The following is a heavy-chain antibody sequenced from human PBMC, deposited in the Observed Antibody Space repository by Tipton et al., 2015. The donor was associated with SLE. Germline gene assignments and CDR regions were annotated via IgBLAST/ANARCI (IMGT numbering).Heavy chain of an antibody. CDR1: GFYISSGFN. Sequence: TLSLTCTVSGFYISSGFNWGWIRQPPGKGLEWIGIIYHTGTTNYSPSLQRRVAISVDTSKNQFSLKLNSLTAADTAVYYCARWNYSFFLDYWGQGTLVTVSS. J-gene: IGHJ4*02. CDR3: ARWNYSFFLDY. D-gene: IGHD3-10*01. CDR2: IYHTGTT. V-gene: IGHV4-38-2*02.